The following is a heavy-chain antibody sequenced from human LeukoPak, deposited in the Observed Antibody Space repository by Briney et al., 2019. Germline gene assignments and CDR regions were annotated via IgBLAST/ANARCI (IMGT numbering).Heavy chain of an antibody. V-gene: IGHV4-34*01. Sequence: PSETLSLTCAVYGGSFSGYYWSWIRQPPGKGLEWIGEINHGGSTNYNPSLKSRVTISVDTSKHQFSLKLSSVTAADTAVYYCARVNQLPRAFDYWGQGTPVTVSS. CDR1: GGSFSGYY. D-gene: IGHD2-2*01. CDR2: INHGGST. J-gene: IGHJ4*02. CDR3: ARVNQLPRAFDY.